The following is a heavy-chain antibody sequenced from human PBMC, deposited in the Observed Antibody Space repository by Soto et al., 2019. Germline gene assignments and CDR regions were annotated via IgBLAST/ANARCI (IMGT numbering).Heavy chain of an antibody. D-gene: IGHD2-15*01. V-gene: IGHV3-11*06. CDR2: ISPGSRYP. CDR1: GFTFGDSY. Sequence: SGGSLRLSCAGSGFTFGDSYMSWIRQAPGKGLEWLSYISPGSRYPAYADSVKGRFTISRDNAKRSLYLQMMSLTAEDTAIYYCVRGGGGGRFDPWGQGTMVTVSS. CDR3: VRGGGGGRFDP. J-gene: IGHJ5*02.